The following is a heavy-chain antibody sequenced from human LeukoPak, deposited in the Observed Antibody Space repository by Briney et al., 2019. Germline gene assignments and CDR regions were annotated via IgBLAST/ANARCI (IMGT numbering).Heavy chain of an antibody. J-gene: IGHJ4*02. CDR2: INDRGTHT. V-gene: IGHV3-23*01. Sequence: PGGSLRLSCSPSGFTFSNNAMTWVRQAPGEELVWVSSINDRGTHTYYTDSVRGRFTISRDNSKNRLFLQMNSLRAEDTAFYYCTRCPRDNCGGDFDYWGQGALVTVSS. D-gene: IGHD1-1*01. CDR3: TRCPRDNCGGDFDY. CDR1: GFTFSNNA.